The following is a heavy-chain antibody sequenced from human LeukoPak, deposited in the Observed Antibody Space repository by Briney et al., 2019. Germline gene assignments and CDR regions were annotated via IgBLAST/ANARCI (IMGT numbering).Heavy chain of an antibody. V-gene: IGHV3-33*01. D-gene: IGHD6-19*01. J-gene: IGHJ4*02. Sequence: GSLRLSCAASGFIFSSYGMHWVRQGPGKGLEWVAFIWPDGTNKYYRDSVKGRFTISRDNSKNTLYLQMNSLRAEDTAVYYCARDRKAVAADYWGQGTLVTVSS. CDR2: IWPDGTNK. CDR1: GFIFSSYG. CDR3: ARDRKAVAADY.